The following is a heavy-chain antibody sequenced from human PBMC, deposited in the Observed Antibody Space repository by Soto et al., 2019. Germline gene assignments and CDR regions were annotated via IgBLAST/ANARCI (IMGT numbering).Heavy chain of an antibody. CDR1: GFTFSTYW. D-gene: IGHD2-2*01. V-gene: IGHV3-7*05. J-gene: IGHJ4*02. CDR2: IKQDGSEK. CDR3: GRARWVSVGGDY. Sequence: EVQLVESGGGLVQPGGSLRLSCAASGFTFSTYWMTWVRQAPGKGLEWVANIKQDGSEKYYVDSVKGRFIISRDNAKNSVYLQRNSLRAEDTAMYYCGRARWVSVGGDYWGQGTLVTVSS.